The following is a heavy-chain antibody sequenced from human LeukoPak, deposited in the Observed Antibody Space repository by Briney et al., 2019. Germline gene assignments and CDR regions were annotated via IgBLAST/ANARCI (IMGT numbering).Heavy chain of an antibody. CDR1: GGSISSYY. CDR3: ARTGAGYYYCYMDV. Sequence: SETLSLTCTVSGGSISSYYWSWIRQPPGKGLEWIGYIYTSGSTNYNPSLKSRVTISVDTSKNQFSLKLSSVTAADTAVYYCARTGAGYYYCYMDVWGKGTTVTVSS. CDR2: IYTSGST. J-gene: IGHJ6*03. D-gene: IGHD1-26*01. V-gene: IGHV4-4*09.